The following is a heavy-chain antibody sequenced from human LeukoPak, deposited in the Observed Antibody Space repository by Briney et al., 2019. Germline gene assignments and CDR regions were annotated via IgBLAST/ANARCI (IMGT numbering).Heavy chain of an antibody. CDR2: MNPNSGNT. D-gene: IGHD6-13*01. V-gene: IGHV1-8*01. J-gene: IGHJ5*02. Sequence: ASVKVSCKASGYTFTSYDINWVRQATGQGLEWMGWMNPNSGNTGYAQKFQGRVTMTRNTSISTAYMELSSLRSEDTAVYYCARLPPHVQKQQRAGFWFDPWGQGTLVTVSS. CDR1: GYTFTSYD. CDR3: ARLPPHVQKQQRAGFWFDP.